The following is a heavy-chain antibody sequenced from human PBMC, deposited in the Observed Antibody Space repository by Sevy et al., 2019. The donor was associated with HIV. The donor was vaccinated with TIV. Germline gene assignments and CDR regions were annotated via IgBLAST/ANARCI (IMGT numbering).Heavy chain of an antibody. V-gene: IGHV3-74*01. CDR3: TRVPGDGYNSPSFDY. CDR1: GFTFSSYW. D-gene: IGHD5-12*01. Sequence: GGSLRLSCAASGFTFSSYWMHWVRQAPGKGLVWVARIKNDGSSTRYAEFVKGRFTISRDNAKNTLYLQMNSLRAGDMGAYYCTRVPGDGYNSPSFDYWGRGTLVTVSS. J-gene: IGHJ4*02. CDR2: IKNDGSST.